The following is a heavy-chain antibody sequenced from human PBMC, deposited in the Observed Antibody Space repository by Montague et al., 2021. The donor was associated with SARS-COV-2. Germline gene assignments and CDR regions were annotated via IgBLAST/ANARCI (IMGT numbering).Heavy chain of an antibody. CDR2: IFYRRST. V-gene: IGHV4-39*01. CDR1: GGSISSSSYY. Sequence: SETLSPTRTVSGGSISSSSYYWGWIRQPPGKGLEWIGSIFYRRSTDYXPSLKSRVTISVDTSKNQFSLKLSSVTAADTAVYYCASMVRAQVYYFDYWGQGTLVTVSS. D-gene: IGHD3-10*01. J-gene: IGHJ4*02. CDR3: ASMVRAQVYYFDY.